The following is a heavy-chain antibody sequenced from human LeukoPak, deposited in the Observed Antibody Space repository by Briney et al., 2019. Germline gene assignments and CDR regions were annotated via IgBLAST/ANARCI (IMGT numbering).Heavy chain of an antibody. CDR3: AKDRPVSTGGYGDYVDY. CDR2: ISGSGGST. Sequence: GGSLRLSCAASGFTFSSYAMSWVRQAPGKGLEWVSAISGSGGSTYYADSVKGRFTISRDNSKNTLYLQMNSLRAEDTAVYYCAKDRPVSTGGYGDYVDYWGQGTLVTVSS. D-gene: IGHD4-17*01. CDR1: GFTFSSYA. J-gene: IGHJ4*02. V-gene: IGHV3-23*01.